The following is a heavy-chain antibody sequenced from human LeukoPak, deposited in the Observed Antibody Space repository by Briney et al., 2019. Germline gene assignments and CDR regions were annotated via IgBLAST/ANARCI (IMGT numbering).Heavy chain of an antibody. CDR3: AREIYGDSGTYYFDY. CDR2: ISHNGVGT. CDR1: GFTFSSYA. V-gene: IGHV3-64*01. D-gene: IGHD4-17*01. J-gene: IGHJ4*02. Sequence: GGSLRLSCAASGFTFSSYAMHWVRQAPGKGLEYVSAISHNGVGTYYANSVKDRFTISRDNSKNTLYLQMGSLRAEDLAVYYCAREIYGDSGTYYFDYWGQGTLVTVSS.